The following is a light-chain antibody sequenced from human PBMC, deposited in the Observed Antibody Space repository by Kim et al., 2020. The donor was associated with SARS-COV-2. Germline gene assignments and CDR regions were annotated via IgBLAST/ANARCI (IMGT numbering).Light chain of an antibody. Sequence: PGKTAGITCGGNNIGSKSVHWYQQKPGQAPVLVIYYDSDRPSGIPERFSGSNSGNTATLTISRVEAGDEADYYCQVWDSSSDHRGVFGGGTQLTVL. V-gene: IGLV3-21*04. CDR2: YDS. CDR3: QVWDSSSDHRGV. J-gene: IGLJ3*02. CDR1: NIGSKS.